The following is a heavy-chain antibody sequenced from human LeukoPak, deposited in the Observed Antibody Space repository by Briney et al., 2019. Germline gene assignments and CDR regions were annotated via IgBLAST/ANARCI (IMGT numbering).Heavy chain of an antibody. V-gene: IGHV3-23*01. D-gene: IGHD3-10*01. Sequence: GGSLRLSCAASGFTFSKYAMSWVRQAPGKGLDWVSAIVGSGDPTYYLDSVKGRFTISRDNSKNTVYLQMNSLTDEDTAVYYCALNACGSGMTSWGQGALVTVSS. J-gene: IGHJ4*02. CDR3: ALNACGSGMTS. CDR1: GFTFSKYA. CDR2: IVGSGDPT.